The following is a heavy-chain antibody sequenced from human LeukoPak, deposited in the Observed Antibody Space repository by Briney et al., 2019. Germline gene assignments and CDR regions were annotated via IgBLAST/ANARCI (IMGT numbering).Heavy chain of an antibody. CDR1: GGSFSGYN. V-gene: IGHV4-34*01. CDR3: ARELDDSSGLYYFDY. J-gene: IGHJ4*02. CDR2: INHSGST. D-gene: IGHD3-22*01. Sequence: PSETLSLTCAVYGGSFSGYNWSWIRQPPGKGLEWIGEINHSGSTNYNPSLKSRVTISVDTSKNQFSLKLSSVTAADTAVYYCARELDDSSGLYYFDYWGQGTLVTVSS.